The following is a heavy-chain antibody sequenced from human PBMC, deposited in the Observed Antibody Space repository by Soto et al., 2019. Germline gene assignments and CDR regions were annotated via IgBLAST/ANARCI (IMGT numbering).Heavy chain of an antibody. V-gene: IGHV3-23*01. D-gene: IGHD3-22*01. CDR2: ISGSAGST. Sequence: GGSLRLSCAASGFTFSRNAMTWVRQAPGKGLEWVSAISGSAGSTYYADSVKGRFTISRDNSKNTLYLQVNSLRAEDTAVYYCARGSSYYYDSSDYQYYFDYWGQGTLVTVSS. CDR1: GFTFSRNA. J-gene: IGHJ4*02. CDR3: ARGSSYYYDSSDYQYYFDY.